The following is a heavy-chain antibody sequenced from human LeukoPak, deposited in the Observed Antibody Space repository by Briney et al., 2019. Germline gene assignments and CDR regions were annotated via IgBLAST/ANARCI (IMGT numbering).Heavy chain of an antibody. Sequence: SETLSLTCTVSGVSISGSHYFWGWIRQPPGKGLEWIGSIHYSGSTYQDSSLKSRLTISVDKSKNQFSLQLTSVTAADTAVYYCANSLSGGTTFWFDPWGQGTLVTVSS. D-gene: IGHD1-7*01. CDR3: ANSLSGGTTFWFDP. CDR2: IHYSGST. CDR1: GVSISGSHYF. J-gene: IGHJ5*02. V-gene: IGHV4-39*01.